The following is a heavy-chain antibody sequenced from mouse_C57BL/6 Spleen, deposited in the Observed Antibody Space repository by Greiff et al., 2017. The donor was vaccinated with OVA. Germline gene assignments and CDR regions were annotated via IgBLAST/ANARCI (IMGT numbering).Heavy chain of an antibody. CDR3: ARAGYGSY. CDR1: GYSITSGYY. D-gene: IGHD2-2*01. J-gene: IGHJ2*01. Sequence: EVKLVESGPGLVKPSQSLSLTCSVTGYSITSGYYWNWIRQFPGNKLEWMGYISYDGSNNYNPSLKNRISITRDTSKNQFFLKLNSVTTEDTATYYCARAGYGSYWGQGTTLTVSS. CDR2: ISYDGSN. V-gene: IGHV3-6*01.